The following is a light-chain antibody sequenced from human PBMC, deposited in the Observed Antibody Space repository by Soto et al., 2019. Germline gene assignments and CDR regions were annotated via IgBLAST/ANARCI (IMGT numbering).Light chain of an antibody. Sequence: EIVMTQSPATPSVSPGERATLSRRASQSFSSNLAWYQQKPGQAPRLLIYGASTRATGVPARFSGSGSGTEFTLTISSLQSEDFAVYYCQQYNNWPRTFGQGTRLEIK. CDR3: QQYNNWPRT. V-gene: IGKV3-15*01. J-gene: IGKJ5*01. CDR2: GAS. CDR1: QSFSSN.